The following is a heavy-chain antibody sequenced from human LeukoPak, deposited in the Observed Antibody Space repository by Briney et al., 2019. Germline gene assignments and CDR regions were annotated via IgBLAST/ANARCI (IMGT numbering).Heavy chain of an antibody. J-gene: IGHJ4*02. D-gene: IGHD1-26*01. CDR1: GFTFSTYG. CDR2: IGGSGVST. Sequence: AGGSLRLSCAAAGFTFSTYGMIWVRQAPGKGLEWVSAIGGSGVSTYYADSVKGRFTISRDNSRNTLYLQLNSLRAEDTAVYYCTRDPIMGVPDYFDYWGQGTLVAVSS. CDR3: TRDPIMGVPDYFDY. V-gene: IGHV3-23*01.